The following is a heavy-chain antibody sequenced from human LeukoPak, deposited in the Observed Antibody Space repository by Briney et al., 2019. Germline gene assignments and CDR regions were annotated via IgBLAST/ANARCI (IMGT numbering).Heavy chain of an antibody. CDR1: GFTFSSYA. V-gene: IGHV3-33*08. J-gene: IGHJ3*02. D-gene: IGHD3-10*01. CDR2: IWDDGSNK. Sequence: PGGSLRLSCAASGFTFSSYAMSWVRQAPGKGLEWVAVIWDDGSNKYYADSVRGRFTISRDNSKNTLYLQVNSLRVEDTAIYYCARDANFGYDAFDIWGQGTMVIVSS. CDR3: ARDANFGYDAFDI.